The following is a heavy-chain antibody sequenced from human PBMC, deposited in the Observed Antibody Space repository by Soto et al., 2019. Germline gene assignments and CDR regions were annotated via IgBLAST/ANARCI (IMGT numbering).Heavy chain of an antibody. CDR3: ARGRYGDY. J-gene: IGHJ4*02. D-gene: IGHD1-1*01. V-gene: IGHV1-18*01. CDR2: ISAHNDNT. Sequence: QVHLVQSGAEVKKPGASVKVSCKCSGYTFTSYGITWVRQAPGQGLEWMGWISAHNDNTDYAQKLQGRVTVTRDTSTSPAYLELRSLGSDDTAVYYCARGRYGDYWGQGALVTVSS. CDR1: GYTFTSYG.